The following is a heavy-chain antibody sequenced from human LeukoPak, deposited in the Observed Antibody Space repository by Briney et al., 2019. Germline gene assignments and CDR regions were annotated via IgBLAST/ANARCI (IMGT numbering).Heavy chain of an antibody. CDR1: GFTVSSNY. V-gene: IGHV3-30*02. CDR3: AKEYYGSGSYYDY. CDR2: IRDDGGNR. Sequence: GGSLRLSCAASGFTVSSNYMSWVRQAPGKGLEWVAFIRDDGGNRYHADSVKGRFTISRDNSKNTLYLEMNSLRAEDTGVYYCAKEYYGSGSYYDYWGQGTLVTVSS. J-gene: IGHJ4*02. D-gene: IGHD3-10*01.